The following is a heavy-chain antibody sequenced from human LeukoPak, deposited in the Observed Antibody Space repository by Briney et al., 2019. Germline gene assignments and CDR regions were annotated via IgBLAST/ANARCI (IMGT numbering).Heavy chain of an antibody. CDR2: IDTNTGSP. CDR3: ARDGVVGATLGARRWRPLDY. Sequence: ASVKVSCKASGYTFTTYPINWVRQAPGQGLEWMGWIDTNTGSPTYAQGLTGRFVFSLDTSVSTAYLQISSLKAEDTAVYYCARDGVVGATLGARRWRPLDYWGQGTLVTVSS. D-gene: IGHD1-26*01. V-gene: IGHV7-4-1*02. J-gene: IGHJ4*02. CDR1: GYTFTTYP.